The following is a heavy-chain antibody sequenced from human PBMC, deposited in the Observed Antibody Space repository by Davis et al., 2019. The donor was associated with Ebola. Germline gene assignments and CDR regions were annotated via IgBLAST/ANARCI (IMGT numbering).Heavy chain of an antibody. CDR1: GGSFSGYY. Sequence: SETLSLTCAVYGGSFSGYYWSCIRQPPGKGLEWIGEINHSGSTNYNPSLKSRVTISVDTSKNQFSLKLSSVTAADTALYYWARGRLGLRAPFDYWGQGTLVTVSS. D-gene: IGHD3-9*01. CDR3: ARGRLGLRAPFDY. CDR2: INHSGST. J-gene: IGHJ4*02. V-gene: IGHV4-34*01.